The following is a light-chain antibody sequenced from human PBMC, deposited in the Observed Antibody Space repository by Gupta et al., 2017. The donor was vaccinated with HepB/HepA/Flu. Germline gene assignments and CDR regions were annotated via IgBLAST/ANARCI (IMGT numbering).Light chain of an antibody. V-gene: IGKV2-28*01. CDR3: MQPLQTPIT. J-gene: IGKJ5*01. CDR2: LGS. Sequence: DIVLTQSPLSLPVTPGEPASISCRSSQSLLHSNGYSYLDWYLQKPGQSPQLLIYLGSNRASGVPDRFSGSGSGTDFTLNIGRVEAEDVGIYYCMQPLQTPITFGQGTRLDIK. CDR1: QSLLHSNGYSY.